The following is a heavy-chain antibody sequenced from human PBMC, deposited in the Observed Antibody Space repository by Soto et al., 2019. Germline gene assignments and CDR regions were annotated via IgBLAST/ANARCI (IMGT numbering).Heavy chain of an antibody. CDR1: GFTFSSYA. Sequence: GGSLRLSCAASGFTFSSYAMSWVRQAPGKGLDWVSAISGSGGSTYYADSVKGRFTISRDNSKNTLYLQMNRLRAEDTAVYYCAKEVARGYCSGGSCYSDYFDYWGQGTLVTVSS. CDR3: AKEVARGYCSGGSCYSDYFDY. CDR2: ISGSGGST. J-gene: IGHJ4*02. V-gene: IGHV3-23*01. D-gene: IGHD2-15*01.